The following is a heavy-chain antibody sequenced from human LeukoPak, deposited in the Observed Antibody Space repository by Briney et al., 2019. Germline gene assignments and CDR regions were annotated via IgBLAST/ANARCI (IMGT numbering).Heavy chain of an antibody. V-gene: IGHV1-3*01. D-gene: IGHD4-17*01. J-gene: IGHJ4*02. Sequence: ASVKVSCKASGYTFTSYAMHWVRQAPGQRLEWMGWTNAGNGNTKYSQKFQGRVTITRDTSASTAYMELSSLRSEDTAVYYCARVVNGDYPYYFDYWGQGTLVTVSS. CDR1: GYTFTSYA. CDR3: ARVVNGDYPYYFDY. CDR2: TNAGNGNT.